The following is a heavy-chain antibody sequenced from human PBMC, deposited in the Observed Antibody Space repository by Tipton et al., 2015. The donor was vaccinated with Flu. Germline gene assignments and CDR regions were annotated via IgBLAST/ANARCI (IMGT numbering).Heavy chain of an antibody. D-gene: IGHD4-11*01. Sequence: TPSLTCAVSGYSIRSSNYYWGWIRQPPGKGLEWIGNIFHSGNSYHNPSLKSRVTMSVETSKNQFSLKLSSVTAADTAVYYCARRDYSNYVSEPKNWFDSWGQGALVIVSS. CDR2: IFHSGNS. CDR1: GYSIRSSNYY. V-gene: IGHV4-38-2*01. J-gene: IGHJ5*01. CDR3: ARRDYSNYVSEPKNWFDS.